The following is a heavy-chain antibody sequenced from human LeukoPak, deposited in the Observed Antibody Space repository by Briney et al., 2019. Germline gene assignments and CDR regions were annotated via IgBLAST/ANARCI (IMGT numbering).Heavy chain of an antibody. D-gene: IGHD1-26*01. CDR3: AKGYSGSSPDY. Sequence: GGSLRLSCAASGFTFSSYGMHWVRQAPGKRLEWVAVISYDGSNKYYADSVKGRFTISRDNSKNTLYLQMNSLRAEDTAVYYCAKGYSGSSPDYWGQGTLVTVSS. J-gene: IGHJ4*02. CDR1: GFTFSSYG. CDR2: ISYDGSNK. V-gene: IGHV3-30*18.